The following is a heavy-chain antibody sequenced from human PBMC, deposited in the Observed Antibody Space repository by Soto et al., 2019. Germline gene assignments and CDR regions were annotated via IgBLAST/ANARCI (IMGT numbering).Heavy chain of an antibody. D-gene: IGHD2-2*01. J-gene: IGHJ5*02. CDR2: INPNSGGI. CDR1: GYTFTGYY. CDR3: ARYPIVVVPAAENNWFDP. Sequence: ASVKVSCKASGYTFTGYYMHWVRQAPGQGLEWMGWINPNSGGINYAQKFQGRVTMTRDTSISTAYMELSRLRSDDTAVHYCARYPIVVVPAAENNWFDPWGQGTLVTVSS. V-gene: IGHV1-2*02.